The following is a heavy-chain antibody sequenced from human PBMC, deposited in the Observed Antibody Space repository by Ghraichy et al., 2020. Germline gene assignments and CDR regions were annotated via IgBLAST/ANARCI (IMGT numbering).Heavy chain of an antibody. CDR2: ISGSGCNT. CDR3: ARAAGSSSNDF. Sequence: GGSLRLSCAASGFTFSTYALSWVRQAPGKGLEWVSAISGSGCNTYYADSVKGQFTISRDNSKNTLFLQMTSLRAEDTAVYYCARAAGSSSNDFWGQGTLVTVSS. J-gene: IGHJ4*02. V-gene: IGHV3-23*01. CDR1: GFTFSTYA. D-gene: IGHD6-6*01.